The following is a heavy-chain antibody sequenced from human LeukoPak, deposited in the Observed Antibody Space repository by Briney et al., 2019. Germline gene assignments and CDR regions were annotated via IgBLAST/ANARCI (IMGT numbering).Heavy chain of an antibody. CDR1: GGSFSGYY. Sequence: SETLSLTCAVYGGSFSGYYWSWIRQPPGKGLEWIGEINHSGSTNYNPSLKSRVTISVDTSKNQFSLKLSSVTAADTAVYYCAGSKSTIFGVVMKINWFDPWGQGTLVTVSS. J-gene: IGHJ5*02. V-gene: IGHV4-34*01. CDR2: INHSGST. D-gene: IGHD3-3*01. CDR3: AGSKSTIFGVVMKINWFDP.